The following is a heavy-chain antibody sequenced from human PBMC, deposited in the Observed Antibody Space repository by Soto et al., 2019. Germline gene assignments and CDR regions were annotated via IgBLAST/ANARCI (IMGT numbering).Heavy chain of an antibody. J-gene: IGHJ4*02. Sequence: QVQLVQSGAEVKKPGSSVRVSCKIFGASLYSITVSWVRQAPGLGLQWMGRVNPVLGTANYAQEFQGRVRLSADRSTNTAYMDMTSLTPDDTAMYYCVRLPLDSWGQGTLVAVSS. CDR2: VNPVLGTA. CDR1: GASLYSIT. V-gene: IGHV1-69*08. CDR3: VRLPLDS.